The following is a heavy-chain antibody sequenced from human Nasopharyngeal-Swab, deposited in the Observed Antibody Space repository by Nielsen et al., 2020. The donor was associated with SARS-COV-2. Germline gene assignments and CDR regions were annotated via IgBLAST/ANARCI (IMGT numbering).Heavy chain of an antibody. V-gene: IGHV4-4*02. J-gene: IGHJ6*02. Sequence: SETLSLTCAVSGCSISSSNWWSWVRQPPGKGLEWIGEIYHSGSTNYNPSLKSRVTISVDKSKNQFSLKLSSVTAADTAVYYCARDRVVVSIYYGMDVWGQGTTVTASS. CDR2: IYHSGST. D-gene: IGHD3-22*01. CDR1: GCSISSSNW. CDR3: ARDRVVVSIYYGMDV.